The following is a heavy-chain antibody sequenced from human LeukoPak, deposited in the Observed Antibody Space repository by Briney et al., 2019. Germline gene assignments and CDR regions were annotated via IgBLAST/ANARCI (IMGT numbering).Heavy chain of an antibody. CDR1: GFPFISYS. CDR2: ISSSSSYI. D-gene: IGHD6-13*01. V-gene: IGHV3-21*01. Sequence: GGSRRPPVPALGFPFISYSMNWFPQAPGKGLEWAYSISSSSSYIYYADSVKGRFTISRDNAKNSLYLQMNSLRAEDTAVYYCARWYVIRDYYGMDVWGQGTTVTVSS. CDR3: ARWYVIRDYYGMDV. J-gene: IGHJ6*02.